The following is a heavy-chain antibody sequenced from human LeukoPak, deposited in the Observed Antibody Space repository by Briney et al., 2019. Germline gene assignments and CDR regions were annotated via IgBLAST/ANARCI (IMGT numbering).Heavy chain of an antibody. Sequence: GGSLRLSCAASGFTFSDYYMSWIRQAPGKGLEWVSSISSSSSYIYYADSVKGRFTISRDNAKNSLYLQMNSLRAEDTAVYYCARSPLTGYSYYYYGMDVWGQGTTVTVSS. D-gene: IGHD3-9*01. CDR2: ISSSSSYI. CDR1: GFTFSDYY. CDR3: ARSPLTGYSYYYYGMDV. V-gene: IGHV3-11*06. J-gene: IGHJ6*02.